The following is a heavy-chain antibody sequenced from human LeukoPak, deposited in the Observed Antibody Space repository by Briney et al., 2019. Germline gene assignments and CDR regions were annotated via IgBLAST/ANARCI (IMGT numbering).Heavy chain of an antibody. CDR2: ISYIGST. Sequence: SEALSLTCAVSDDSFSSHYWTWIRQPPGKGLEWIGYISYIGSTNYNPSLKSRVTISIDTSRNQFSLRLSSVTAADTAVYYCARDLVTVTKGFDIWGQGTMVSVSS. D-gene: IGHD4-17*01. CDR3: ARDLVTVTKGFDI. CDR1: DDSFSSHY. V-gene: IGHV4-59*11. J-gene: IGHJ3*02.